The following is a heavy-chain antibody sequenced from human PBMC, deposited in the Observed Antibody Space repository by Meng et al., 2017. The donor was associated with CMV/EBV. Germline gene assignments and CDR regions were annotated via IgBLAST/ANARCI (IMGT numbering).Heavy chain of an antibody. V-gene: IGHV3-7*01. CDR3: ARRSGLSYGPYYYYYHGMDV. Sequence: GESLKISCAASGFTFSSYWMSWVRQAPGKGLEWVANIKQDGSEKYYVDSVKGRFTISRDNAKNSLYLQMNSLRAEDTAVYYCARRSGLSYGPYYYYYHGMDVWGQGTTVTVSS. J-gene: IGHJ6*02. D-gene: IGHD5-18*01. CDR1: GFTFSSYW. CDR2: IKQDGSEK.